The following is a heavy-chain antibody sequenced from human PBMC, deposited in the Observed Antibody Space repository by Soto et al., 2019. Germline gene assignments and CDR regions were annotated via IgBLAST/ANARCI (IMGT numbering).Heavy chain of an antibody. CDR1: GGSNSSGGNY. CDR3: ARDRSLADYYGSGRDDAFDI. J-gene: IGHJ3*02. D-gene: IGHD3-10*01. Sequence: SETLSLTCTVSGGSNSSGGNYWSWIRQHPEKGLEWIGYIYYSGSTYYNPSLKSRVTISVDTSKNHFSLKLSSVTAADTAVYYCARDRSLADYYGSGRDDAFDIWGQGTMVTVSS. V-gene: IGHV4-31*03. CDR2: IYYSGST.